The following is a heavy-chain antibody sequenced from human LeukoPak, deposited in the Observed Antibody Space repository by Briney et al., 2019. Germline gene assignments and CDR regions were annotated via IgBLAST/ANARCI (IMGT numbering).Heavy chain of an antibody. V-gene: IGHV4-34*01. CDR1: GGSFSGYY. D-gene: IGHD2-8*02. CDR3: ASSNYRWGYGMDV. J-gene: IGHJ6*02. CDR2: INHSGST. Sequence: SETLSLTCAVYGGSFSGYYWSWIRQPPGKGLEWIGEINHSGSTNYNPSLKSRVTISVDTSKNQFPLKLSSVTAADTAVYYCASSNYRWGYGMDVWGQGTTVTVSS.